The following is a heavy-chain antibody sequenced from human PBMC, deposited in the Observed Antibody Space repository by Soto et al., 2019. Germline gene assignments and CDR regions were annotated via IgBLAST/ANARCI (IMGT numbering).Heavy chain of an antibody. CDR2: IYHSGTT. Sequence: SETLSLTCAVSGDSISSGDYWAWIRQPPGKGQEWIGSIYHSGTTYYNPSLKSRVTISVDTSKNQFSLKLSSVTAADSAVYYCARTHNVGYYPYCGQGTLV. D-gene: IGHD2-2*03. CDR1: GDSISSGDY. CDR3: ARTHNVGYYPY. J-gene: IGHJ1*01. V-gene: IGHV4-38-2*01.